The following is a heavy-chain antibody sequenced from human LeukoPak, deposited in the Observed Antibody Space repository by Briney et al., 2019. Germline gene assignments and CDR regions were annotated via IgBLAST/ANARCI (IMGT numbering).Heavy chain of an antibody. CDR2: ISSDSRYI. J-gene: IGHJ6*02. CDR1: GFTFSNAW. CDR3: ATDYAGNSLWYYYGLGV. Sequence: PGGSLRLSCAASGFTFSNAWMSWVRQAPGKGLEWVSSISSDSRYIYYADSLKGRFTISRDNAKNSLYLQMNSLRAEDTAVYYCATDYAGNSLWYYYGLGVWGQGTTVTVSS. V-gene: IGHV3-21*01. D-gene: IGHD4-23*01.